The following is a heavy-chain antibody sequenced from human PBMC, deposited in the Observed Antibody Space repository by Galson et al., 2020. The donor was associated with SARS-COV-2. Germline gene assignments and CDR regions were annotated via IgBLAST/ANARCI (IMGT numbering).Heavy chain of an antibody. V-gene: IGHV4-39*07. D-gene: IGHD5-12*01. Sequence: SQTLSLTCTVSGGSISSSSYYWGWIRQPPGKGLEGIGSIYYSGSTYYNPSLKSRVTISVDTSKNQFSLKLSSVTAADTAVYYCARDWGATNSYYFDYWGQGTLVTVSS. J-gene: IGHJ4*02. CDR1: GGSISSSSYY. CDR2: IYYSGST. CDR3: ARDWGATNSYYFDY.